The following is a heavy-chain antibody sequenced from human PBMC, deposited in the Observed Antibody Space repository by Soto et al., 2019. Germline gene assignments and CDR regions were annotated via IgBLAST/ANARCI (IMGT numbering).Heavy chain of an antibody. CDR3: AVDGSGSRAYFQH. V-gene: IGHV3-53*01. J-gene: IGHJ1*01. D-gene: IGHD3-3*01. Sequence: PGGSLRLSCAASGFIVSSNYMSWVRQAPGKGLEWVSVIYSGGSTYYADSVKGRFTISRDNSKNTVYLQMNSLRVEDTAVYYCAVDGSGSRAYFQHWGQGTLVTVSS. CDR2: IYSGGST. CDR1: GFIVSSNY.